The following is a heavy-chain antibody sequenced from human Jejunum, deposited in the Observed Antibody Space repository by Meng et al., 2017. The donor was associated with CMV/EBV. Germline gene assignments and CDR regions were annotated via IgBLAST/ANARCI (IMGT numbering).Heavy chain of an antibody. Sequence: QVHWVRTGAGVKRPGSQLKVPCKASGGTFTGYAISWVRQAPGKGLGWMGGIIPILGIANYAQKFQGRVTITADKSPGTAYMELSSLRSEDTAVYYCAREGPGGMATTPYFDYWGQGTLVTVSS. D-gene: IGHD5-24*01. CDR3: AREGPGGMATTPYFDY. J-gene: IGHJ4*02. CDR2: IIPILGIA. CDR1: GGTFTGYA. V-gene: IGHV1-69*04.